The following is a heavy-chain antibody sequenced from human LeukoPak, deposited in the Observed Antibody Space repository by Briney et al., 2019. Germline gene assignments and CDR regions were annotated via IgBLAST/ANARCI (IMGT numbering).Heavy chain of an antibody. CDR1: GFTVSTQY. CDR3: ARDSSSFPNYFDY. CDR2: LYSRGDT. Sequence: GGSLRLSCAASGFTVSTQYMSWVRQAPGKGLELVSLLYSRGDTFYADSVKGRFTISRDNSKNTLYLQMNSLTAEDTAVYFCARDSSSFPNYFDYWGQGTLVTVSS. D-gene: IGHD6-19*01. J-gene: IGHJ4*02. V-gene: IGHV3-53*01.